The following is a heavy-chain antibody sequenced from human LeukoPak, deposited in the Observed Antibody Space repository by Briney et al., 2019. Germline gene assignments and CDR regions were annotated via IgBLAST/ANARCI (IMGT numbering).Heavy chain of an antibody. V-gene: IGHV1-69*06. CDR1: GGTFSSYA. CDR3: ARDCTMVLLSSCY. J-gene: IGHJ4*02. CDR2: IIPIFGTA. D-gene: IGHD3-10*01. Sequence: ASVKVSCKASGGTFSSYAISWVRQAPGQGLEWMGGIIPIFGTANYAQKFQGRVTITADKSTSTAYMELSSLRSEDTAVYYCARDCTMVLLSSCYWGQGTLVTVSS.